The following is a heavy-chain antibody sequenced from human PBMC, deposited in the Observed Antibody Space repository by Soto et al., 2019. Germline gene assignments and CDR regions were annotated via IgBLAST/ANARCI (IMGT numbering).Heavy chain of an antibody. CDR3: AKSFCSSSSCFFLWVDP. Sequence: EVQLLESGGGWVQPGGSLRLSCAASGFAFSAYAMSWVRQAPGKGLECISLISGTGVPTLYAESVKGRFSVSRDNSKDTLFLEMNNLRDDDTAIYYCAKSFCSSSSCFFLWVDPWGPGTLVTVSS. CDR1: GFAFSAYA. CDR2: ISGTGVPT. V-gene: IGHV3-23*01. J-gene: IGHJ5*02. D-gene: IGHD2-2*01.